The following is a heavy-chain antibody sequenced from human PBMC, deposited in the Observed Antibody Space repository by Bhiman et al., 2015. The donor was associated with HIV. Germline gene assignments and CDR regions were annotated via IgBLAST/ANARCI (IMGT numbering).Heavy chain of an antibody. D-gene: IGHD3-22*01. Sequence: EVQLVESGGGLVQPGGSLRLSCAASGFTFSQYAMHWVRQAPGKGLQYVSAISSNGDHTYYADSVRDRFTISRDNSKNTVYLQMGSLRAEDMAVYYCAIPYYYDSGAYHWDQGP. CDR1: GFTFSQYA. J-gene: IGHJ6*02. CDR3: AIPYYYDSGAYH. V-gene: IGHV3-64*07. CDR2: ISSNGDHT.